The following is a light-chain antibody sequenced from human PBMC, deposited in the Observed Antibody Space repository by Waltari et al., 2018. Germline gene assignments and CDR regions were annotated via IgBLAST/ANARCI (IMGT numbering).Light chain of an antibody. CDR1: QSISSY. V-gene: IGKV1-39*01. CDR3: QQSYSTPWT. J-gene: IGKJ1*01. CDR2: AAS. Sequence: DIQMTQSPSSLSASVGDRVTITCRASQSISSYLNWYQQKPGKAPKLLIYAASSLQSGVPSRFSSSVSATDFTLTISSLQPEDVATYYCQQSYSTPWTFGQGTKVEIK.